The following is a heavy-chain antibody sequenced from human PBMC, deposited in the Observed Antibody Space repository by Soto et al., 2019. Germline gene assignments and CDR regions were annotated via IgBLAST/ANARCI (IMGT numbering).Heavy chain of an antibody. D-gene: IGHD6-19*01. CDR2: ISSSSSYI. CDR1: VFTLSSYS. J-gene: IGHJ6*02. CDR3: ARDWGSGWHYGMDV. Sequence: WWSLRLSCSASVFTLSSYSMNWVRQAPGKGLEWVSSISSSSSYIYYADSVKGRFTISRGNAKNSLYLQMNSLRAEDTAVYYCARDWGSGWHYGMDVWGQGTTVTVSS. V-gene: IGHV3-21*01.